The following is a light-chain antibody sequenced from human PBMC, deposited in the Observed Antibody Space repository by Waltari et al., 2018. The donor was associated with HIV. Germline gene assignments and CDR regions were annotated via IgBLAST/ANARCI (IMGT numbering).Light chain of an antibody. CDR2: EVS. J-gene: IGLJ2*01. CDR1: SSDVGGYNY. Sequence: QSALTQPPSASVSPGQSVTISCTGTSSDVGGYNYVSWYQQHPGKAPKLMIYEVSNRPPGVPDRFAGSKSGDTASLAGSGVQGEDEADYYCSSYTSSSTPVFGGGTKLTVL. CDR3: SSYTSSSTPV. V-gene: IGLV2-8*01.